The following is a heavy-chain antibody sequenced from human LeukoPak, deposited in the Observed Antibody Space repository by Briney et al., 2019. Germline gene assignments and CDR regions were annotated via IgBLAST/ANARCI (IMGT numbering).Heavy chain of an antibody. Sequence: ASVKVSCKGSGYTLIELSMHWVRQAPGKGLEWMGGFDPEDGETIYAQKFHGRVTMTADISTDTAYMELSSLRSADTAVSYCAKPGRYHGDYDYWGQGTLVTVSS. D-gene: IGHD4-17*01. CDR3: AKPGRYHGDYDY. J-gene: IGHJ4*02. CDR2: FDPEDGET. V-gene: IGHV1-24*01. CDR1: GYTLIELS.